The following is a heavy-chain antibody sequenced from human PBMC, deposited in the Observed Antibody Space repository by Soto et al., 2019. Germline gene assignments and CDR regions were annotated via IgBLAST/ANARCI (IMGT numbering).Heavy chain of an antibody. CDR3: SRGDY. Sequence: QVQLQESGPRLVRTSQTLSITCTVSGESIDTAGYYWNWIGQRPGKGLEWLGFISHSGATYYNSSVKSRLSISLDTSQNQFSLKVSSVTAADTAVYFCSRGDYWGQGMLVTVSS. CDR2: ISHSGAT. V-gene: IGHV4-31*03. J-gene: IGHJ4*02. CDR1: GESIDTAGYY.